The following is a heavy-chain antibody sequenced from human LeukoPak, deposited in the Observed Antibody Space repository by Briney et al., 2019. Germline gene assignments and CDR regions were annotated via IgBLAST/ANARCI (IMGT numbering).Heavy chain of an antibody. J-gene: IGHJ4*02. V-gene: IGHV3-9*01. CDR3: AKEHSSSWHWGFDY. Sequence: GRSLRLSCAASGFTFDDYAMHWVRQAPGKGLEWVSGISWNSGSIEYADSVKGRFTISRDNSENTLYLQMNSLRAEDTAVYYCAKEHSSSWHWGFDYWGQGTLVTVSS. D-gene: IGHD6-13*01. CDR1: GFTFDDYA. CDR2: ISWNSGSI.